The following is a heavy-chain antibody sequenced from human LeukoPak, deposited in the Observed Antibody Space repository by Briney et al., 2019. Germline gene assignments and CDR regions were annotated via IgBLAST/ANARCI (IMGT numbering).Heavy chain of an antibody. CDR1: GFTFSSYS. Sequence: GGSLRLSCAASGFTFSSYSMNWVRQAPGKGLEWVANVNQGGTEKYYVDSVKGRFTISRDNAENSLYLQMNSLRAEDTAVYYCAREHYFYHMDGWGEGTTVTVSS. CDR3: AREHYFYHMDG. V-gene: IGHV3-7*01. CDR2: VNQGGTEK. J-gene: IGHJ6*03.